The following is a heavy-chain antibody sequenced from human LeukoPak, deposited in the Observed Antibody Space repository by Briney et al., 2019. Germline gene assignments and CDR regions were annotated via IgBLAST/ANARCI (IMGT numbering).Heavy chain of an antibody. V-gene: IGHV3-23*01. CDR1: GFTFSSYG. D-gene: IGHD3-10*01. CDR3: AKGIIGASVSGMDV. CDR2: ISGSGGST. J-gene: IGHJ6*03. Sequence: GGSLTLSCAASGFTFSSYGMSWVRQAPGKGLEWVSAISGSGGSTYYADSVKGRFTISRDNSKNTLYLQMNSLRAEDTAVYYCAKGIIGASVSGMDVWGKGTTVTISS.